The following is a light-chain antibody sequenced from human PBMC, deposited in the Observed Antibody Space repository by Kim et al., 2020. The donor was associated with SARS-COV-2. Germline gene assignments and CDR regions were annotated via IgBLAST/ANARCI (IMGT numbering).Light chain of an antibody. CDR3: QQYNKWPLT. CDR2: GAS. V-gene: IGKV3-15*01. Sequence: EIVMTQSPVTLSVLPGERATLSCRASQSASHYLAWYQQRPGQAPRLLIYGASTRATGIPARFSGSGSETEFTLIISSLQSADFAVYYCQQYNKWPLTFGGGTKVDIK. CDR1: QSASHY. J-gene: IGKJ4*01.